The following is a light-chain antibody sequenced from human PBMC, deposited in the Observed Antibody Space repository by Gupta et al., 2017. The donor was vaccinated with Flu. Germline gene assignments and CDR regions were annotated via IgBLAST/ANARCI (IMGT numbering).Light chain of an antibody. CDR1: QGISTY. V-gene: IGKV1-39*01. CDR2: AAS. Sequence: IQMTHPPSSLSASVGDRVTITCRASQGISTYLDWYQQKPGKAPKLLVYAASTSKSGVPSRFSGSGSGTDFTLTISRLQPEDFATYYCQQSDNTPWTFGQGTKVEIK. J-gene: IGKJ1*01. CDR3: QQSDNTPWT.